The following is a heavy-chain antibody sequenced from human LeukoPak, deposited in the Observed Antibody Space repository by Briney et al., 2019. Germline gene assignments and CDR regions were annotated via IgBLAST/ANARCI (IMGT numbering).Heavy chain of an antibody. CDR1: GFTFRTYG. J-gene: IGHJ5*02. Sequence: GGSLRLSCAASGFTFRTYGMHWVRQAPGKGLEWVAFIWYDGSNDRYADSVKGRFTTSRDNSKNMLYLQMNSLRAEDTAVYYCAKKLRWDCSSTNCPKGDCFDPWGQGTLVTVSS. CDR2: IWYDGSND. CDR3: AKKLRWDCSSTNCPKGDCFDP. D-gene: IGHD2-2*01. V-gene: IGHV3-30*02.